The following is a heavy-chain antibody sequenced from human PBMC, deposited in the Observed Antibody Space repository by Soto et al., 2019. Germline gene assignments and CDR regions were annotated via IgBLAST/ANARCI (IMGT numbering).Heavy chain of an antibody. V-gene: IGHV1-3*01. J-gene: IGHJ4*02. CDR3: ATDSSNSGSYCFDY. CDR1: GYTFTSYA. Sequence: ASVKVSCKASGYTFTSYAIHWVRQAPGQRLEWMGWINAGNGNTKYSQKFQGRVTITRDTSASTAYMELSSLRSEDTAVYYCATDSSNSGSYCFDYWGQGTLVTVSS. CDR2: INAGNGNT. D-gene: IGHD1-26*01.